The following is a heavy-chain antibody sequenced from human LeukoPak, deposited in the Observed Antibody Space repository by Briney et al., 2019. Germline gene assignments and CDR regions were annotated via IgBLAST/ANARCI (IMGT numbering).Heavy chain of an antibody. D-gene: IGHD3-10*02. CDR3: AELGITMIGGV. CDR1: GFTFSSYG. J-gene: IGHJ6*04. Sequence: GGSLRLSCTASGFTFSSYGMHWVRQAPGKGLEWVAFIRFDESNKYYADSVKGRFTISRDNSKNTLYLQMNSLRAEDTAVYYCAELGITMIGGVWGKGTTVTISS. CDR2: IRFDESNK. V-gene: IGHV3-30*02.